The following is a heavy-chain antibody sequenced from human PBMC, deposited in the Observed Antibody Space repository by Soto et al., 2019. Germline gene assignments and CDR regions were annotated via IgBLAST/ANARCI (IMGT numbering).Heavy chain of an antibody. CDR3: ARDLLSGANYYAH. CDR1: GFTFSDYA. D-gene: IGHD6-19*01. Sequence: GGSLRLSCAASGFTFSDYAMNWVRQAPGKGLEWFSSISYTGDFIYYADSVKGRFTISRDNAKNALYLQMTGLRGDDTAVYYCARDLLSGANYYAHWGQGTLVTVSS. CDR2: ISYTGDFI. V-gene: IGHV3-21*04. J-gene: IGHJ4*02.